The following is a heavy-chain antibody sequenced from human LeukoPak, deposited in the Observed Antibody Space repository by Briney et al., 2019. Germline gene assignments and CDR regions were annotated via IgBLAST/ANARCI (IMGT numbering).Heavy chain of an antibody. D-gene: IGHD2-15*01. J-gene: IGHJ4*02. CDR3: ARDVCSGGSCYPPDFDY. Sequence: GGSLRLSCAASGFTFSSYSMNWVRQAPGKGLEWVSYISGSSSTIYYADSVKGRFTISRDNAKNSLYLQMNSLRAEDTAVYYCARDVCSGGSCYPPDFDYWGQGTLVTVSS. CDR1: GFTFSSYS. CDR2: ISGSSSTI. V-gene: IGHV3-48*01.